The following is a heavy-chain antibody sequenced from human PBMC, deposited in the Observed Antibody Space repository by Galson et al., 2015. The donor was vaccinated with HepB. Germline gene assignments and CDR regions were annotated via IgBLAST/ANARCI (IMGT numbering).Heavy chain of an antibody. D-gene: IGHD2-2*01. CDR3: ARSSFQLQYYYYYMDV. CDR1: GYSFTSYW. J-gene: IGHJ6*03. CDR2: IYPGDSDT. V-gene: IGHV5-51*03. Sequence: QSGAEVKKPGESLKTSCKGSGYSFTSYWIGWVRQMPGKGLEWMGIIYPGDSDTRYSPSFQGQVTISADKSISTAYLQWSSLKASDTAMYYCARSSFQLQYYYYYMDVWGKGTTVTVSS.